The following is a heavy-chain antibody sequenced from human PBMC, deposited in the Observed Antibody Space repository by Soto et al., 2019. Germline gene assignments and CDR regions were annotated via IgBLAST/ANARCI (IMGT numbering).Heavy chain of an antibody. CDR1: GFNFSDYA. V-gene: IGHV3-30*18. CDR3: AKGGRQWLGTSDLNY. CDR2: VSHDGRNT. J-gene: IGHJ4*02. D-gene: IGHD6-19*01. Sequence: VQLVESGGGVVQPGRSLRLSCAASGFNFSDYAMHWVRQAPGKGLEWVAVVSHDGRNTHYADSVKGRFTISRDSSKNTVSLELTSLRAEDTAVYYCAKGGRQWLGTSDLNYWGPGARVTVSS.